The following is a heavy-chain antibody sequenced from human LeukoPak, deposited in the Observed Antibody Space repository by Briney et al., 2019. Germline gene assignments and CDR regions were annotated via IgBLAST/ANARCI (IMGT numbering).Heavy chain of an antibody. D-gene: IGHD2-2*01. J-gene: IGHJ5*02. CDR3: ARAGGYCSSTNCQNNWFDP. CDR1: GGSISSYY. V-gene: IGHV4-59*01. CDR2: IYFSGST. Sequence: SETLSLTYTVSGGSISSYYWSWIRQPPGKGLEWIGYIYFSGSTNYNPSLKSRVTISVDTSKNQFSLKLISVTAADTAVYYCARAGGYCSSTNCQNNWFDPWGQGTLVTVSS.